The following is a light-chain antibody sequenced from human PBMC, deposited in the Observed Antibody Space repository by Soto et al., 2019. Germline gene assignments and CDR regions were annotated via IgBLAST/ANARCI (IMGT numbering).Light chain of an antibody. CDR3: SSYAGSKGV. Sequence: QSALTQPPSASGSPGQSVTISCTGTSSDVGGYNYVSWYQQHPGKAPTLMIYEVSKRPSGVPDGFSGSKSGNTASLTVSGLQAEDEADYYCSSYAGSKGVFGGGTKLTVL. V-gene: IGLV2-8*01. J-gene: IGLJ2*01. CDR2: EVS. CDR1: SSDVGGYNY.